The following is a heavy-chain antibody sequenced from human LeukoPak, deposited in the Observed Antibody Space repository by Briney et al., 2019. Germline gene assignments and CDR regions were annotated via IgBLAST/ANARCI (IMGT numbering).Heavy chain of an antibody. CDR1: GFPLRSYW. V-gene: IGHV3-74*01. D-gene: IGHD5-24*01. CDR2: INSDERIK. J-gene: IGHJ4*02. CDR3: ASDDGDGYLHYFDY. Sequence: GRSLRLSCTASGFPLRSYWMHWVRQAPGKGLVWVSGINSDERIKKTADSVKGRFTISRDNAKNTLYLQMNSLRADDTAVYYCASDDGDGYLHYFDYWGQGTLVTVSS.